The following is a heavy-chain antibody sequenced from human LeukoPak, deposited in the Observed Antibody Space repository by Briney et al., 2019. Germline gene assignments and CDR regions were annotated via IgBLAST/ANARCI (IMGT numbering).Heavy chain of an antibody. V-gene: IGHV4-4*02. CDR3: ARDSPAYCSGGNCYNWYFDL. D-gene: IGHD2-15*01. CDR1: GDSITNRNW. Sequence: PSETLSLTGAVSGDSITNRNWWDWVRQPPGKGLGWIGEISHSGSTNYNPSLKRRVTIEKSKNEFSLNLSSVTAADTAVYYCARDSPAYCSGGNCYNWYFDLWGRGTLVSVSS. J-gene: IGHJ2*01. CDR2: ISHSGST.